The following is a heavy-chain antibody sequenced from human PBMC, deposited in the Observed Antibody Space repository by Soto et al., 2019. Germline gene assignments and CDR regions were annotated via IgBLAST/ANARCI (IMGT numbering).Heavy chain of an antibody. Sequence: SETLSLTCTVSGGSISSYYWSWIRQPPGKGLEWIGYIYYSGSTNYNPSLKSRVTISVDTSKNQFSLKLSSVTAADTAVYYCARQHYGDYFIEWGQGTLVTVSS. V-gene: IGHV4-59*01. CDR1: GGSISSYY. CDR3: ARQHYGDYFIE. CDR2: IYYSGST. J-gene: IGHJ4*02. D-gene: IGHD4-17*01.